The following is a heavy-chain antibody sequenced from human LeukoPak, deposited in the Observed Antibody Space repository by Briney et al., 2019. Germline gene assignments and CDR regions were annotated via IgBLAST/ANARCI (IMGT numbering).Heavy chain of an antibody. CDR2: IYYSGST. CDR1: GGSVNNYF. CDR3: ARVAAGDYFDY. Sequence: PSETLSLTCTVSGGSVNNYFWSWIRQPPGKGLEWIGYIYYSGSTNYNPSLKSRVTISVDTSKNQFSLKLSSVTAADTAVYYCARVAAGDYFDYWGQGTLVTVSS. V-gene: IGHV4-59*02. J-gene: IGHJ4*02. D-gene: IGHD4-17*01.